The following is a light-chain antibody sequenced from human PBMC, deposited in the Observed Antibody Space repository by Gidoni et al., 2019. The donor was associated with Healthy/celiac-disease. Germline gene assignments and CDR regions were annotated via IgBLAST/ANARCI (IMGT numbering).Light chain of an antibody. CDR1: QSISSW. V-gene: IGKV1-5*03. CDR2: KAS. Sequence: DIQMTQSPSTLSASVGDRVTITCRASQSISSWLAWYQQKPGKAPKRLIYKASSLESGVPSRFSGSGSGIEFTLTISSLQPDDFATYYCQQYETFGQGTKLEIK. J-gene: IGKJ2*01. CDR3: QQYET.